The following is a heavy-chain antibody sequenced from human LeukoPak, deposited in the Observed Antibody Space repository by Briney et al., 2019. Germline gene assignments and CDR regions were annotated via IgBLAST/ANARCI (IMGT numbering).Heavy chain of an antibody. D-gene: IGHD5-18*01. CDR1: GFTFSSYT. V-gene: IGHV3-21*01. CDR2: ISSSSSYI. CDR3: ARLSGYSYGETNY. J-gene: IGHJ4*02. Sequence: GGSLRLSCAASGFTFSSYTMNWVRQAPGKGLEWVSSISSSSSYIYYADSVKGRFTISRDNAKNSLYLQMNSLRAENTAVYYCARLSGYSYGETNYWGQGTLVTVSS.